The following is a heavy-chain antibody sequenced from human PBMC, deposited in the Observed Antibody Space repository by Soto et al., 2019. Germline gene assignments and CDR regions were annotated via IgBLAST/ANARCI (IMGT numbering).Heavy chain of an antibody. J-gene: IGHJ4*02. V-gene: IGHV4-30-4*01. CDR3: ARGGRTIFGRYFDY. Sequence: QVQLQESGPGLVKPSQTLSLTCTVSGGSISSGDYYCSWIRTPTGKGLEWIGYIDYSGSTYYNPSIKSRVTISVDTSKNQFSLKLSSVTAADTAVYYCARGGRTIFGRYFDYWGQGTLVTVSS. CDR1: GGSISSGDYY. CDR2: IDYSGST. D-gene: IGHD3-3*01.